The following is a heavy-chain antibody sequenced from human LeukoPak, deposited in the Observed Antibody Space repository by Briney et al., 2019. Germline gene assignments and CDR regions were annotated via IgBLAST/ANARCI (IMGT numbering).Heavy chain of an antibody. J-gene: IGHJ5*02. D-gene: IGHD1-26*01. Sequence: ASVTVSCKASGYAFTSYDINWVRQATGQGLGWMGWMNPNSGNTGYAQKFQGRVTMTRNTSISTAYMELSSLRSEDTAVYYCVRVGRGFDPWGQGTLVTVSS. V-gene: IGHV1-8*01. CDR3: VRVGRGFDP. CDR2: MNPNSGNT. CDR1: GYAFTSYD.